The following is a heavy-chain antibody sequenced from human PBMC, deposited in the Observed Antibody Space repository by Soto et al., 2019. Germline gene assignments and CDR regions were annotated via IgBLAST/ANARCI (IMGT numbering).Heavy chain of an antibody. D-gene: IGHD2-15*01. CDR2: IWYDGSNK. Sequence: GGSLRLSCAASGFTFSSYGMHWVRQAPGKGLEWVAVIWYDGSNKYYADSVKGRFTISRDNSKNTLYLQMNSLRAEDTAVYYCARGCPCSGGSCYDAFDIWGQGTMVTVSS. CDR3: ARGCPCSGGSCYDAFDI. CDR1: GFTFSSYG. V-gene: IGHV3-33*01. J-gene: IGHJ3*02.